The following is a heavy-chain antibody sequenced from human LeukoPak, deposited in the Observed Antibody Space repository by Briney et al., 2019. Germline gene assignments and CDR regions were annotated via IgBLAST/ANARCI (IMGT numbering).Heavy chain of an antibody. CDR1: GDSINNNNYY. V-gene: IGHV4-39*01. J-gene: IGHJ4*02. CDR2: IYYSGST. D-gene: IGHD2-2*01. CDR3: ARYCSSTSCMNIFAY. Sequence: SETLSLTCTVSGDSINNNNYYWGWIRQPPGKGLEWIGSIYYSGSTYYNPSLKSRVTISVDTSKNQFSLKLSSVTAADTAVYYCARYCSSTSCMNIFAYWGQGTLVTVSS.